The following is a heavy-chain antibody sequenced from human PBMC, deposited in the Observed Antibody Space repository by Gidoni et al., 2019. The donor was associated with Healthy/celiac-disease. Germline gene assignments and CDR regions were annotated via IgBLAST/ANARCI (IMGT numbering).Heavy chain of an antibody. CDR1: GFTFSSYG. V-gene: IGHV3-30*18. CDR2: ISYDGSNK. D-gene: IGHD2-21*01. Sequence: QVQLVESGGGVVQPGRSLRLSCAASGFTFSSYGMHWVRQAPGKGLEWVAVISYDGSNKYYADSVKGRFTISRDNSKNTLYLQMNSLRAEDTAVYYCAKDLWVTREYSYYYYYGMDVWGQGTTVTVSS. CDR3: AKDLWVTREYSYYYYYGMDV. J-gene: IGHJ6*02.